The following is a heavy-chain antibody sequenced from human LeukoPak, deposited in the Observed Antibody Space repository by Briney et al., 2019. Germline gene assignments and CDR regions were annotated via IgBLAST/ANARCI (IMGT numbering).Heavy chain of an antibody. CDR3: ASYSGYAQ. D-gene: IGHD5-12*01. J-gene: IGHJ4*02. Sequence: ASVKVSCKASGYTFTSYDVNWVRQATGQGLEWMGWMNPNSGNTGYAQKFQGRVTITRNTSITTAYMELSGLTSEDTAVYYCASYSGYAQWGQGTLVTVSS. CDR2: MNPNSGNT. CDR1: GYTFTSYD. V-gene: IGHV1-8*03.